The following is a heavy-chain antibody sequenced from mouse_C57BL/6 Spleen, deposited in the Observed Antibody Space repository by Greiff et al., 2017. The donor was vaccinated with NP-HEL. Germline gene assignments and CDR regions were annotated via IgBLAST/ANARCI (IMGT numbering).Heavy chain of an antibody. Sequence: VQRVESGAELAKPGASVKLSCKASGYTFTSYWMHWVKQRPGQGLEWIGYINPSSGYTKYNQKFKDKATLTADKSSSTAYMQLSSLTYEDSAVYYCAREPPTGTGAMDYWGQGTSVTVSS. CDR2: INPSSGYT. V-gene: IGHV1-7*01. D-gene: IGHD4-1*02. J-gene: IGHJ4*01. CDR1: GYTFTSYW. CDR3: AREPPTGTGAMDY.